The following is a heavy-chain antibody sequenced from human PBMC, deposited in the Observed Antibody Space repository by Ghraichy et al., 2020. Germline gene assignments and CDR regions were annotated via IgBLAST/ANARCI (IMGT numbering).Heavy chain of an antibody. Sequence: LTCAASGFTFSSYAMSWVRQAPGKGLEWVSAISGSGGSTYYADSVKGRFTISRDNSKNTLYLQMNSLRAEDTAVYYCAKDIDGYNSDYWGQGTLVTVSS. J-gene: IGHJ4*02. CDR2: ISGSGGST. D-gene: IGHD5-24*01. CDR1: GFTFSSYA. CDR3: AKDIDGYNSDY. V-gene: IGHV3-23*01.